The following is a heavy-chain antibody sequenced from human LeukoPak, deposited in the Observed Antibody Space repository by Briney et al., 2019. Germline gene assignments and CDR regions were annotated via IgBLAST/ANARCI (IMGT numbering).Heavy chain of an antibody. Sequence: GKSLKISCKGSGYSFTSYWIGWVRQMPGKGLEWMGIIYPGDSDTRYSPSFQGQVTISADKSISTAYLQWSSLKASDTAMYYCARLAYCGGDCSNYFDYWGQGTLVTVSS. CDR1: GYSFTSYW. CDR3: ARLAYCGGDCSNYFDY. CDR2: IYPGDSDT. V-gene: IGHV5-51*01. D-gene: IGHD2-21*02. J-gene: IGHJ4*02.